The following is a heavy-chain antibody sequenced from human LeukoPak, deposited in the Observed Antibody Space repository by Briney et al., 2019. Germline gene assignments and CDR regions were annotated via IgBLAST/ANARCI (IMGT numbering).Heavy chain of an antibody. Sequence: GGSLRLSCAASGFTFDDYAMHWVRQAPGKGLEWVSGISWNSGSRVYVDSVRGRFTISRDNAKNSLYLQMDSLRPEDMALYYCVKDVSLGFCSGGSCSAHFDYWGQGTLVTVSS. CDR3: VKDVSLGFCSGGSCSAHFDY. CDR2: ISWNSGSR. J-gene: IGHJ4*02. D-gene: IGHD2-15*01. CDR1: GFTFDDYA. V-gene: IGHV3-9*03.